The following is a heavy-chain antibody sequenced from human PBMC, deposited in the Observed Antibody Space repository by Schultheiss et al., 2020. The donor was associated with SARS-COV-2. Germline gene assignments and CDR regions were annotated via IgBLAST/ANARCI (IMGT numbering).Heavy chain of an antibody. J-gene: IGHJ6*02. Sequence: GSLRLSCTVSGGSISSYYWSWIRQPPGKGLEWIGYIYYSGSTNYNPSLKSRVTMSVDTSKNQFSLKLSSVTAADTAVYYCARVTMVRGAHAYYYYGMDVWGQGTTVTVSS. CDR1: GGSISSYY. CDR2: IYYSGST. V-gene: IGHV4-59*12. D-gene: IGHD3-10*01. CDR3: ARVTMVRGAHAYYYYGMDV.